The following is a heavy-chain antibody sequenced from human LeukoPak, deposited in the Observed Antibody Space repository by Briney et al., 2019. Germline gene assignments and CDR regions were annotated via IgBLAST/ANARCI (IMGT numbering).Heavy chain of an antibody. CDR3: ARVIAAAGNYFDY. D-gene: IGHD6-13*01. CDR1: GGSISSGGYY. Sequence: SQTLSLTCTVSGGSISSGGYYWSWIRQHPGKGLEWIGYIYYSGSTYYNPSPKSRVTISVDTSKNQFSLKLSSVTAADTAVYYCARVIAAAGNYFDYWGQGTLVTVSS. CDR2: IYYSGST. J-gene: IGHJ4*02. V-gene: IGHV4-31*03.